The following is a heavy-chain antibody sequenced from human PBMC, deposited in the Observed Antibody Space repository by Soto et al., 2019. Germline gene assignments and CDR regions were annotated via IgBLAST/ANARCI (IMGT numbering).Heavy chain of an antibody. Sequence: EVQLLESGGGLVQPGGSLRRSCEAYGFTFSHYAMSWVRQAPGKGLEWVSATSASGGSTYYADSVKGRFTISRDNSNSTPYLQMNSLRADDTAVYYCAKELNPRVVAYAFDIWGQGTMVTVSS. D-gene: IGHD3-22*01. CDR2: TSASGGST. CDR1: GFTFSHYA. J-gene: IGHJ3*02. V-gene: IGHV3-23*01. CDR3: AKELNPRVVAYAFDI.